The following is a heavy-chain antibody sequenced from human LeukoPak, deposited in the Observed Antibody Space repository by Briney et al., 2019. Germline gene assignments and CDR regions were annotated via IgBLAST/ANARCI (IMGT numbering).Heavy chain of an antibody. CDR1: GYSISSGYY. CDR3: ARGGLGDAFDI. V-gene: IGHV4-38-2*02. Sequence: SETLSLTCTVSGYSISSGYYWGWIRQPPGKGLEWIGSIYHSESTYYNPSLKSRVTISVDTSKNQFSLKLSSVTAADTAVYYCARGGLGDAFDIWGQGTMVTVSS. CDR2: IYHSEST. D-gene: IGHD3-16*01. J-gene: IGHJ3*02.